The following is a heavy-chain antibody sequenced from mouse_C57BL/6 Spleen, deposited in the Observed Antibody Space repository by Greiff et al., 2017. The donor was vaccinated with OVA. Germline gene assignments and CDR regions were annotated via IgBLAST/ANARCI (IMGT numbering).Heavy chain of an antibody. CDR3: ARLRLFAY. CDR1: GYSITSGYY. D-gene: IGHD2-12*01. J-gene: IGHJ3*01. Sequence: VQLKESGPGLVKPSQSLSLTCSVTGYSITSGYYWNWIRQFPGNKLEWMGYISYDGSNNYNPSLKNRISITRDTSKNQFFLKLNSVTTEDTATYYCARLRLFAYWGQGTLVTVSA. CDR2: ISYDGSN. V-gene: IGHV3-6*01.